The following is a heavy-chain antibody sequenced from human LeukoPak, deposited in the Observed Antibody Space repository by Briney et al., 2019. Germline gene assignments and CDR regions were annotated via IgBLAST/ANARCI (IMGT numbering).Heavy chain of an antibody. CDR2: ISSGGIYE. J-gene: IGHJ4*02. CDR1: GFTLSSYA. Sequence: AGGSLRLSCAASGFTLSSYAMHWVRQAPGKGLEWVSIISSGGIYEYYADSVKGRFTISRDNSKNTLFLQLNSLRAEDTALYYCARDSTYYYESGSPGPHCFDTWGQGTLVTVSS. CDR3: ARDSTYYYESGSPGPHCFDT. D-gene: IGHD3-10*01. V-gene: IGHV3-30*01.